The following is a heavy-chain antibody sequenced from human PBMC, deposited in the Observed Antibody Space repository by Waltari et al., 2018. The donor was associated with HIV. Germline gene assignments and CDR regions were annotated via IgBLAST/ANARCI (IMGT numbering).Heavy chain of an antibody. CDR2: FHPREIKT. D-gene: IGHD3-16*01. Sequence: QVRLTQSGTEVKKSGASLRVSCEVSGHPFKDFSIHWVRQVFPKGLEWLGSFHPREIKTIYSKDFQDRVTVTYDIRRSSAYLEMKSLTSHDTSVYFGLGGDKSSWGVGPDTWGQGTRVIVSS. CDR3: LGGDKSSWGVGPDT. CDR1: GHPFKDFS. V-gene: IGHV1-24*01. J-gene: IGHJ5*02.